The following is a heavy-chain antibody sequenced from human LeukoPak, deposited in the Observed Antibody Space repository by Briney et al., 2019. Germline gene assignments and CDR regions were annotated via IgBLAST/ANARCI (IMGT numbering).Heavy chain of an antibody. J-gene: IGHJ6*02. CDR3: ARDYGSRYCSSTSCYQDYYYGMDV. V-gene: IGHV3-21*01. Sequence: TGGSLRLSCAASGFTFSSYSMNWVRQAPGKGLEWVSSISSSSSYIYYADSVKGRFTISRDNAKNSLYLQMNSLRAEDTAVYYCARDYGSRYCSSTSCYQDYYYGMDVWGQGTTVTVSS. D-gene: IGHD2-2*01. CDR2: ISSSSSYI. CDR1: GFTFSSYS.